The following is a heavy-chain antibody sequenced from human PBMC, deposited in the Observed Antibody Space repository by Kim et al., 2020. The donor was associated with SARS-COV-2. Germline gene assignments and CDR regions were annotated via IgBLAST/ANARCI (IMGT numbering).Heavy chain of an antibody. J-gene: IGHJ3*02. Sequence: GGSLRLSCAASGFTFSSYGMHWVRQAPGKGLEWVAVISYDGSNKYYADSVKGRFTISRDNSKNTLYLQMNSLRAEDTAVYYCANLYDSSGRDAFDIWGQG. D-gene: IGHD3-22*01. CDR1: GFTFSSYG. CDR2: ISYDGSNK. V-gene: IGHV3-33*05. CDR3: ANLYDSSGRDAFDI.